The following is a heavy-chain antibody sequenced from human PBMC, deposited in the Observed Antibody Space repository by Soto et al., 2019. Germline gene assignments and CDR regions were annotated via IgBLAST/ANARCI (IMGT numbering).Heavy chain of an antibody. V-gene: IGHV3-30-3*01. D-gene: IGHD3-10*01. CDR2: ISYDGSNK. CDR1: GFTFSSYA. J-gene: IGHJ6*02. CDR3: AGGGVRGVITRTRDYYGMDV. Sequence: GGSLRLSCAASGFTFSSYAMHWVRQAPGKGLEWVAVISYDGSNKYYADSVKGRFTISRDNSKNTLYLQMNSLRAEDTAVYYCAGGGVRGVITRTRDYYGMDVWGQGTTVTVSS.